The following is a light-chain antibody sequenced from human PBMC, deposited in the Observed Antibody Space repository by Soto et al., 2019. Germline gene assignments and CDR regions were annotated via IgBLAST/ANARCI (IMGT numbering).Light chain of an antibody. Sequence: EIVLTQSPSTLSLSPGETATLSCRASQRVSSYLAWYQQKPGQAPRLLIYDASHRATAIPARFSGSGSGTDFTLTISGLEPEDFAVYYCQQRSNWPSWTFGQGTKVEIK. CDR2: DAS. J-gene: IGKJ1*01. V-gene: IGKV3-11*01. CDR1: QRVSSY. CDR3: QQRSNWPSWT.